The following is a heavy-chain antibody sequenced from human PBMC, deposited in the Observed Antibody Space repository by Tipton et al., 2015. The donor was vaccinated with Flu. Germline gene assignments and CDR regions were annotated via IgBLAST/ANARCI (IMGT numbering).Heavy chain of an antibody. CDR1: GFTFSSYG. CDR2: ISYDGSNK. CDR3: AKRGPLNYYYGMDV. V-gene: IGHV3-30*18. D-gene: IGHD3-10*01. J-gene: IGHJ6*02. Sequence: SLRLSCAASGFTFSSYGMHWVRQAPGKGLEWVAVISYDGSNKYYADSVKGRFTISRDNSKNTLYLQMNSLRAEDTAVYYCAKRGPLNYYYGMDVWGQGTTVTVSS.